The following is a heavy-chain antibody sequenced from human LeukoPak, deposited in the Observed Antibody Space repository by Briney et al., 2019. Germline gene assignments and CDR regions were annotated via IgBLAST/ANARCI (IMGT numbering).Heavy chain of an antibody. D-gene: IGHD6-19*01. Sequence: SETLSLTCTVSGGSISSHYWSWIRQPPGKGLEWIGYIYYSGSTNYNPSLKSRVTISVDTSKNQFSLKLSSVTAADTAVYYCARITAGTGAFDIWGQGTMVTVSS. V-gene: IGHV4-59*11. CDR2: IYYSGST. CDR3: ARITAGTGAFDI. J-gene: IGHJ3*02. CDR1: GGSISSHY.